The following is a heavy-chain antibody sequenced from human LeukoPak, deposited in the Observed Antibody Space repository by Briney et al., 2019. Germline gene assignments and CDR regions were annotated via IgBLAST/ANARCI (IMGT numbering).Heavy chain of an antibody. CDR1: GGSISNCH. CDR2: IYYTGIT. V-gene: IGHV4-59*08. CDR3: AKRSAYSYGYNS. D-gene: IGHD5-18*01. J-gene: IGHJ4*02. Sequence: SETLSLTCNVSGGSISNCHWSWVRQPPGKGLEWIGDIYYTGITNYNPSLKSRVTISIDASKNQFSLKLSSVTAADTAMYYCAKRSAYSYGYNSWGQGTLVTVSS.